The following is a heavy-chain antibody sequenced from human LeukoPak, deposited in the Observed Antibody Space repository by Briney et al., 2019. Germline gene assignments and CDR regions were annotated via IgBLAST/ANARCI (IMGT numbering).Heavy chain of an antibody. V-gene: IGHV3-7*03. CDR3: TTDTWYSAGH. CDR2: IKKDGSEK. J-gene: IGHJ4*02. Sequence: GSLRLSCTAXGXXFSXSWMAXXRQAPGKXLEWVAIIKKDGSEKYYVDSMKGRFTISRDNAKNSLFLQMNSLRAEDTAIYYCTTDTWYSAGHWGQGTLVTVSS. CDR1: GXXFSXSW. D-gene: IGHD2-15*01.